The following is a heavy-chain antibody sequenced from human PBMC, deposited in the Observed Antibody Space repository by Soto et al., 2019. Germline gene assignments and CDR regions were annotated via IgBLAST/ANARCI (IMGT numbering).Heavy chain of an antibody. CDR1: GYSFTSYW. Sequence: GESLKISCKGSGYSFTSYWIGWVRQMPGKGLEWMGIIYPGDSDTRYSPSFQGQVTISADKSISTAYLQWSSLKASDTAMYYCARPYCSSTSCSSAHFDYWGQGTLVTVSS. CDR3: ARPYCSSTSCSSAHFDY. D-gene: IGHD2-2*01. CDR2: IYPGDSDT. V-gene: IGHV5-51*01. J-gene: IGHJ4*02.